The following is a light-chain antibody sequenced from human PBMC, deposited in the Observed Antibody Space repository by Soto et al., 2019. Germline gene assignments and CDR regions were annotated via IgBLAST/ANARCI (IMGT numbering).Light chain of an antibody. CDR1: QSVGSS. Sequence: EIVMTQSPATLSVSPGERVALSCRASQSVGSSLTWYQQKVGQAPRLLIYAASTRATGVPARFSGSGSGTEFTLTINSLQSEDFAVYYCQQYNNWPPWTFGQGTKVETK. V-gene: IGKV3-15*01. CDR2: AAS. J-gene: IGKJ1*01. CDR3: QQYNNWPPWT.